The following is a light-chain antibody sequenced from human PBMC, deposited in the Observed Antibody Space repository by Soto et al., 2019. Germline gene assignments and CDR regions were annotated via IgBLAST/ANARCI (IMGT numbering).Light chain of an antibody. Sequence: QSVLTQPPSASGTPGQRVTISCSGSNSNIGRNTVNWYQQLPGAAPNLLIYSNNQRPSGVPHRFSGSKSGTSASLAISGLQSEDEADYYCAAWDESPNVPVFGGGTKLTVL. V-gene: IGLV1-44*01. CDR1: NSNIGRNT. CDR3: AAWDESPNVPV. J-gene: IGLJ3*02. CDR2: SNN.